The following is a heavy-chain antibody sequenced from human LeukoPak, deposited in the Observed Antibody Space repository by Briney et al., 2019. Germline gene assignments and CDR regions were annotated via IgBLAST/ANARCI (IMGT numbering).Heavy chain of an antibody. CDR3: ARARWELHDAFDI. CDR2: VWPDGSYK. V-gene: IGHV3-33*01. Sequence: GGSLGLSCEASGFTFSTYAMHWVRQAPVKGLEWVAVVWPDGSYKYYADSVKGRFPISRDNSKNTLYLQMNSLRPEDTAVYYCARARWELHDAFDIWGQGTMVTVSS. CDR1: GFTFSTYA. J-gene: IGHJ3*02. D-gene: IGHD1-26*01.